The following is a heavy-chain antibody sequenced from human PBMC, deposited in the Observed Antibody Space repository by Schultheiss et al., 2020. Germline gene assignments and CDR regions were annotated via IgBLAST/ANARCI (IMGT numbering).Heavy chain of an antibody. V-gene: IGHV4-61*08. Sequence: SETLSLTCTVSGGSISSGGYYWSWIRQHPGKGLEWIGYIYYSGSTNYNPSLKSRVTISVDTSKNQFSLKLSSVTAADTAVYYCARDLGEAAAGTGAFDIWGQGTMVTVSS. CDR2: IYYSGST. D-gene: IGHD6-13*01. CDR1: GGSISSGGYY. J-gene: IGHJ3*02. CDR3: ARDLGEAAAGTGAFDI.